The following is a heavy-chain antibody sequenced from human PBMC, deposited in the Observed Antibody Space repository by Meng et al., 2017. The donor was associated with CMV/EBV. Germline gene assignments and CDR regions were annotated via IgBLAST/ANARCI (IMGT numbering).Heavy chain of an antibody. J-gene: IGHJ4*02. D-gene: IGHD6-13*01. CDR2: ISSSGSTI. Sequence: GESLKISCAASGFTFSDYYMSWIRQAPGKGLEWVSYISSSGSTIYYADSVKGRFTISRDNAKNSLYLQMSSLRAEDTAVYYCARDWYSSSRYFDYWGQGTLVTVSS. V-gene: IGHV3-11*04. CDR3: ARDWYSSSRYFDY. CDR1: GFTFSDYY.